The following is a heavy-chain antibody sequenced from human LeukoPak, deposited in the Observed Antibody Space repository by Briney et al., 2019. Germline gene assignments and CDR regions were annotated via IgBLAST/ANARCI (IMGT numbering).Heavy chain of an antibody. CDR3: GREEASMTTVDY. Sequence: SETLSLTCAVYGGSFSGYYWSWIRQPPGKGLEWIGYIYYSGSTYYNPSLKSRVTMSVDTSKNQFSLELSSVTAADTAVYYCGREEASMTTVDYWGQGTLVTVSS. V-gene: IGHV4-30-4*08. CDR2: IYYSGST. D-gene: IGHD4-17*01. J-gene: IGHJ4*02. CDR1: GGSFSGYY.